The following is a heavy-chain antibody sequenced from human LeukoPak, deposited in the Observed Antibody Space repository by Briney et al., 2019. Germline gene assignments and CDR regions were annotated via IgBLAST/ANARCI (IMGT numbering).Heavy chain of an antibody. CDR3: AKDWSCDY. CDR2: ISGSGDKI. D-gene: IGHD1-26*01. Sequence: GGSLRLSCAASGFTFSNSAMTWVRQAPGKGLEWVSAISGSGDKIHYADSVRGRFTISRDNSKNTLYLQMNSPRVEDTAIYYCAKDWSCDYWGQGTLITVSS. J-gene: IGHJ4*02. CDR1: GFTFSNSA. V-gene: IGHV3-23*01.